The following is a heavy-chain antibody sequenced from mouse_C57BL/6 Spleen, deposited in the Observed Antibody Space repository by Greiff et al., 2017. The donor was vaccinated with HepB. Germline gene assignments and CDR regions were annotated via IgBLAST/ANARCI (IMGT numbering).Heavy chain of an antibody. CDR2: INYDGSST. CDR3: ARDRSRDGYGYYFDY. D-gene: IGHD2-2*01. J-gene: IGHJ2*01. CDR1: GFTFSDYY. Sequence: EVQRVESEGGLVQPGSSMKLSCTASGFTFSDYYMAWVRQVPEKGLEWVANINYDGSSTYYLDSLKSRFIISRDNAKNILYLQMSSLKSEDTATYYCARDRSRDGYGYYFDYWGQGTTLTVSS. V-gene: IGHV5-16*01.